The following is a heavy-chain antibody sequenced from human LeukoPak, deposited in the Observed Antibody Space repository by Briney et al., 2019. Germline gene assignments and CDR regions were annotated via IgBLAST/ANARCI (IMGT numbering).Heavy chain of an antibody. J-gene: IGHJ4*02. CDR2: IYYSGST. D-gene: IGHD3-10*01. CDR1: GGSISSYY. Sequence: SETLSLTCTVSGGSISSYYWSWIRQPPGKGLEWIGYIYYSGSTNYNPSLKSRVTISVDTSKNQFSLKLSSVTAADTAVYYCTGLSGSYCEGYYFDYWGQGTLVTVSS. V-gene: IGHV4-59*01. CDR3: TGLSGSYCEGYYFDY.